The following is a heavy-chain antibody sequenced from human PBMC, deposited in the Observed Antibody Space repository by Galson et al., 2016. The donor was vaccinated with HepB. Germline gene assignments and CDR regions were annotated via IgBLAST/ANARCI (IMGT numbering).Heavy chain of an antibody. Sequence: SLRLSCAASGFLLRSYAMNWVRQAPGKGLEWVSAISGSGGDTYYTDSVKGRFTISRDISKSMLFLQMSSPSAEDTATYYCAKGLGSGSYYGFDYWGHGTLVTVSS. V-gene: IGHV3-23*01. D-gene: IGHD3-10*01. CDR2: ISGSGGDT. CDR3: AKGLGSGSYYGFDY. J-gene: IGHJ4*01. CDR1: GFLLRSYA.